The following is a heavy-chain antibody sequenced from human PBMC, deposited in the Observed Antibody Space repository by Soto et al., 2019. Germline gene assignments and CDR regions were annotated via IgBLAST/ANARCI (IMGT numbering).Heavy chain of an antibody. J-gene: IGHJ4*02. D-gene: IGHD3-10*01. V-gene: IGHV3-23*01. CDR2: ISGSGGST. Sequence: EVQLLESGVGLVQPGGSLRLSCAASGFTFSSYAMSWVRQAPGKGLVWVSAISGSGGSTYYADSVKGRFTISRDNSKNSLYLQMNSLRAEDTAVYYCAKASGWFGEFDYWGQGTLVTVSS. CDR1: GFTFSSYA. CDR3: AKASGWFGEFDY.